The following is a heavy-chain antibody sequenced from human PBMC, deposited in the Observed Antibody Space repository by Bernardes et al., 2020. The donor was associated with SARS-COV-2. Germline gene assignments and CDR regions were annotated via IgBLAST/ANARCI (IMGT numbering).Heavy chain of an antibody. Sequence: GSLRLSCAASGFTFSSYAMSWVRQAPGKGLEWVSTISASGGSTYYADSVKGRFTISRDKSKDTLSLQMNSLRAEDTAVYYCAKDWYDYWGQGTLVTVSS. V-gene: IGHV3-23*01. CDR1: GFTFSSYA. CDR3: AKDWYDY. D-gene: IGHD2-15*01. CDR2: ISASGGST. J-gene: IGHJ4*02.